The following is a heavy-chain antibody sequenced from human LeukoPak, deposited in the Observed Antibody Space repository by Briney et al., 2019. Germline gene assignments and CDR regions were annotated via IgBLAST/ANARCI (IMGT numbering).Heavy chain of an antibody. CDR1: RFTFSRYG. CDR2: IRYDGSNK. Sequence: GGSLRLSCAASRFTFSRYGMHWVRQAPGKGLEWVAFIRYDGSNKHYADSVKGRFTVSRDNSKNTVDLQMNNLRVDDTAIYYCAKDHANTPVVTNWGQGILVSVSS. V-gene: IGHV3-30*02. J-gene: IGHJ4*02. D-gene: IGHD2-21*02. CDR3: AKDHANTPVVTN.